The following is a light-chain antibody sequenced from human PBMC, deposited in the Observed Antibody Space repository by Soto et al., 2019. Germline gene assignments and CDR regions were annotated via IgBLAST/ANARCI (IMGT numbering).Light chain of an antibody. Sequence: EIVLTQSPATLSLSPGERATLSCRASQSVSSYLAWYQQKPGQAHRLLIYDASNRATGIPDRFSGSGSGTDFTLTISSLEHDDFAVYYCQQRSDWPSTFGGGTKVQIK. V-gene: IGKV3-11*01. CDR2: DAS. J-gene: IGKJ4*01. CDR3: QQRSDWPST. CDR1: QSVSSY.